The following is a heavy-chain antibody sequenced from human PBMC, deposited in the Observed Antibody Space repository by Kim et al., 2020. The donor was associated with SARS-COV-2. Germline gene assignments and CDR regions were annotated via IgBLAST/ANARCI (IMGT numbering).Heavy chain of an antibody. J-gene: IGHJ4*02. CDR3: AGLHYDSSGYYSR. Sequence: YADAVKGRFTISRDNAKNSLYLQMNSLRAEDTAVYYCAGLHYDSSGYYSRWGQGTLVTVSS. V-gene: IGHV3-11*06. D-gene: IGHD3-22*01.